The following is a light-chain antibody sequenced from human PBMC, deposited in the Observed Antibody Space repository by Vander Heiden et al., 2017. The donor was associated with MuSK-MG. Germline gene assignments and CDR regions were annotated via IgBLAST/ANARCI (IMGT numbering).Light chain of an antibody. J-gene: IGLJ2*01. V-gene: IGLV6-57*03. Sequence: NFMLTQPHSVSESPGKTVTISCTRSSGSIPSNYLQWSQQRPGSAPATIIYEHTQRPSGVPDRFSGSIDSSSNSASLTISGLRTEDEADYYCQSYDVVFGGGTKLTVL. CDR2: EHT. CDR3: QSYDVV. CDR1: SGSIPSNY.